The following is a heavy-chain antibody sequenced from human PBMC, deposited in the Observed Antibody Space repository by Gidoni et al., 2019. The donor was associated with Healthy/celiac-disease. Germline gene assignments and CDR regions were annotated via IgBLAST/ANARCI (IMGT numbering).Heavy chain of an antibody. Sequence: ESGGGLVQPRGSLRLSCAASGFTFSSYAMSWVRQAPGKGLEWVSAISGSGGSTYYADSVKGRFTISRDNSKNTLYLQMNSLRAEDTAVYYCAKDYVPRGGLVVITNFDYWGQGTLVTVSS. CDR1: GFTFSSYA. CDR2: ISGSGGST. J-gene: IGHJ4*02. CDR3: AKDYVPRGGLVVITNFDY. D-gene: IGHD3-22*01. V-gene: IGHV3-23*01.